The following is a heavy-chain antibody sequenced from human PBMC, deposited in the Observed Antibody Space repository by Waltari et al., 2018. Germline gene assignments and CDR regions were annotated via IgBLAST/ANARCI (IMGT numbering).Heavy chain of an antibody. D-gene: IGHD3-22*01. V-gene: IGHV4-34*01. Sequence: QVQLQQWGAGLLKPSETLSLTCAVYGGSFSGYYWSWIRQPHGKGLEWIGEINHSGSTNYNPSLKSRVTISVDTSKNQFSLKLSSVTAADTAVYYCARGGRWGYYYDSSGYSPYYFDYWGQGTLVTVSS. CDR1: GGSFSGYY. CDR3: ARGGRWGYYYDSSGYSPYYFDY. CDR2: INHSGST. J-gene: IGHJ4*02.